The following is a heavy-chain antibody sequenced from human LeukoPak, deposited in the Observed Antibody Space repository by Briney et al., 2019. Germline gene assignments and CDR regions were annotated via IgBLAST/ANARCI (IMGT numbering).Heavy chain of an antibody. J-gene: IGHJ5*02. CDR2: IYYSGST. CDR3: ARPEVVTSWFDP. D-gene: IGHD4-23*01. CDR1: GGSISSSSYY. Sequence: SETLSLTCTVSGGSISSSSYYWGWIRQPPGKGLEWIGSIYYSGSTYYNPSLKSRVTISVDTSKNQFSLKLSSVTAADTAVYYCARPEVVTSWFDPWGQGTLVTISS. V-gene: IGHV4-39*01.